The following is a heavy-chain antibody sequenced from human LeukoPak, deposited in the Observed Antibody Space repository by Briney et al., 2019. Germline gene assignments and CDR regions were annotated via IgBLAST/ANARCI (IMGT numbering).Heavy chain of an antibody. D-gene: IGHD1-26*01. CDR2: IRSKAYGGTT. Sequence: GGSLRLSCTASGFTFGDYAMSWFRRAPGKGLEWVGFIRSKAYGGTTEYAASVKGRFTISRDDSKSIAYLQMNSLKTEDTAVYYCTRDVRSGSYSDYWGQGTLVTVSS. CDR3: TRDVRSGSYSDY. J-gene: IGHJ4*02. CDR1: GFTFGDYA. V-gene: IGHV3-49*03.